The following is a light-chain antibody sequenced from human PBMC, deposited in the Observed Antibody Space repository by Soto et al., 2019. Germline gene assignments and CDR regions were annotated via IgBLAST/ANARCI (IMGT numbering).Light chain of an antibody. J-gene: IGKJ4*01. CDR1: QSVRSN. CDR3: QQYNNWTPLT. V-gene: IGKV3-15*01. Sequence: VVMTQSPATLSVSPGERATLSCSASQSVRSNLAWYQQKPGQAPRLLIYGASTRSTGIPARFSGSGSGTEFTLTISGLQSEYLAVYYCQQYNNWTPLTCGGGTKVEIK. CDR2: GAS.